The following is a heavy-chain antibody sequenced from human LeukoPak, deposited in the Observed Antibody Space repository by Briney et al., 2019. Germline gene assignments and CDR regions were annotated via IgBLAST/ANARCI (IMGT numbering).Heavy chain of an antibody. Sequence: SVKVSCKASGYTFTSYGFTWVRQAPGQGLEWMGWISAYNGNTNYAHNLQDRVTMTTDTSTSTAYMELRSLRYDDTAIYYCARDLIVRGAIAGYWGPGTLVTVSS. CDR2: ISAYNGNT. J-gene: IGHJ4*02. CDR3: ARDLIVRGAIAGY. D-gene: IGHD3-10*01. CDR1: GYTFTSYG. V-gene: IGHV1-18*01.